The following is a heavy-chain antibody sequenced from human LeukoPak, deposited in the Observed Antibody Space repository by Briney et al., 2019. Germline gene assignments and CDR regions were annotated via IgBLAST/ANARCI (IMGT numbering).Heavy chain of an antibody. CDR1: GFTFSSYA. V-gene: IGHV3-23*01. D-gene: IGHD6-13*01. Sequence: GGSLRLSCAASGFTFSSYAMSWVRQAPGKGLEWVSAISGSGGSTYYADSVKGRFTISRDNSKNTLYLQMDSLRAEDTAVYYCAKDLGYRPPGAIDYWGQGTLVTVSS. CDR3: AKDLGYRPPGAIDY. J-gene: IGHJ4*02. CDR2: ISGSGGST.